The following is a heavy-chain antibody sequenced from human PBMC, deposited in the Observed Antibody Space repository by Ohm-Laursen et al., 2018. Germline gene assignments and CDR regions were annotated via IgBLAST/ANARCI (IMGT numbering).Heavy chain of an antibody. V-gene: IGHV3-15*01. CDR1: GFTFSNAW. Sequence: SLRLSCAASGFTFSNAWMSWVRQAPGKGLEWVGRIKRKADGETTDYAAPVKDRLTISRDDSKTTLYLQMNSLKTEDTAVYYCATGLPADDAFNIWGQGTMVTASS. CDR2: IKRKADGETT. J-gene: IGHJ3*02. CDR3: ATGLPADDAFNI.